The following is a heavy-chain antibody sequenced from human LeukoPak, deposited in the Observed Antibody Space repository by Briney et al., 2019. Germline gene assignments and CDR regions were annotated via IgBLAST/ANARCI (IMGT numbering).Heavy chain of an antibody. CDR2: IYYSGST. CDR1: GGSVSSSSYY. CDR3: ARAVEGDWRELPSWFDP. D-gene: IGHD1-26*01. Sequence: SETLSLTCTVSGGSVSSSSYYWGWIRQPPGKGLEWIGSIYYSGSTYYNPSLKSRVTISVDTSKNQFSLKLSSVTAADTAVYYCARAVEGDWRELPSWFDPWGQGTLVTVSS. J-gene: IGHJ5*02. V-gene: IGHV4-39*07.